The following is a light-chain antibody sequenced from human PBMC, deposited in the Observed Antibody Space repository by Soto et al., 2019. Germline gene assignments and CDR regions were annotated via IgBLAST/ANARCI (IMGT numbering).Light chain of an antibody. Sequence: DIQMTQSPSTLSASVGDRITITCRASQSISSWLAWYQQKPGKAHKVLIYDASRLESGVPSRFSGSASGTEFTLAMSSLQPDDFATYYCQKYSTYSGAFGQGTKVEIK. J-gene: IGKJ1*01. CDR3: QKYSTYSGA. CDR2: DAS. V-gene: IGKV1-5*01. CDR1: QSISSW.